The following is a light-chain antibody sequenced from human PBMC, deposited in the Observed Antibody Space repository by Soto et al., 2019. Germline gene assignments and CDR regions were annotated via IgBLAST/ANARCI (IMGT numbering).Light chain of an antibody. J-gene: IGKJ1*01. Sequence: AIQVTQSPSSLSASVGDRVTITCRASQDIRNDLAWYQQKPGQAPNLPIFAAFNLQSGVPSRFSGGGSGTHFTLTISSLQPDDFASYFCLQYYNFSWTFGQGTKVDI. CDR3: LQYYNFSWT. V-gene: IGKV1-6*01. CDR1: QDIRND. CDR2: AAF.